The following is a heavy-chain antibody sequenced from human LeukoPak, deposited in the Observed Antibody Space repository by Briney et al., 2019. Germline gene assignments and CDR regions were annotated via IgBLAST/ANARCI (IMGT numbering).Heavy chain of an antibody. D-gene: IGHD3-10*01. CDR2: IYHSRST. J-gene: IGHJ4*02. Sequence: SETLSLTCAVSGGSISSGGYSWSWIRQPPGKGRDWIGYIYHSRSTYYNPSLKSRGTISVERSKKQFSLKLSSVTAAATAVYYCARGGYGSGSYYPYFDYWGQGTLVTVSS. CDR3: ARGGYGSGSYYPYFDY. V-gene: IGHV4-30-2*01. CDR1: GGSISSGGYS.